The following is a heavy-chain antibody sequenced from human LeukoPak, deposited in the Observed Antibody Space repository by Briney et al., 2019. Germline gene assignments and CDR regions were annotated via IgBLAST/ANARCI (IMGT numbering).Heavy chain of an antibody. CDR2: ISSDGSNK. J-gene: IGHJ4*02. Sequence: GGSLRLSCAVSGFTFNSYDMHWVRQAPGKGLGWVAVISSDGSNKIYADSVKGRFAISRDNSRDTLYLQMNSLRAEDTAVFYCAKVFAGSWGYTYDHYFDYWGQGTLVTVSS. V-gene: IGHV3-30*18. D-gene: IGHD5-18*01. CDR3: AKVFAGSWGYTYDHYFDY. CDR1: GFTFNSYD.